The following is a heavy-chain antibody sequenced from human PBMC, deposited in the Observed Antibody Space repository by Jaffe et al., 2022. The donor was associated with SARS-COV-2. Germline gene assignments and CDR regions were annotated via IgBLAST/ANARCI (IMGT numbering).Heavy chain of an antibody. V-gene: IGHV3-30*18. CDR1: GFTFSSYG. CDR2: ISYDGSNK. J-gene: IGHJ4*02. Sequence: QVQLVESGGGVVQPGRSLRLSCAASGFTFSSYGMHWVRQAPGKGLEWVAVISYDGSNKYYADSVKGRFTISRDNSKNTLYLQMNSLRAEDTAVYYCAKDSERDVVGAMFDYWGQGTLVTVSS. D-gene: IGHD1-26*01. CDR3: AKDSERDVVGAMFDY.